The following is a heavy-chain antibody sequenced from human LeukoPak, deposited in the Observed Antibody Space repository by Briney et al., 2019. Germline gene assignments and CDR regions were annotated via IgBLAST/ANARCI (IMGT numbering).Heavy chain of an antibody. Sequence: ASVKVSCKASGYTFTIYATHWVRQAPGQRLEWTGWINAGNGNTKYSQKFQDRVTITRDTSASTAYMELSSLRSDDTAVYYCARDGKYQLLDDAFDIWGQGTMVTVSS. CDR2: INAGNGNT. J-gene: IGHJ3*02. CDR3: ARDGKYQLLDDAFDI. CDR1: GYTFTIYA. D-gene: IGHD2-2*01. V-gene: IGHV1-3*01.